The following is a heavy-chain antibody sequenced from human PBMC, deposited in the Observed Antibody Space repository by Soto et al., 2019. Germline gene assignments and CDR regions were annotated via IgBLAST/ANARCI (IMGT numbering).Heavy chain of an antibody. CDR1: GFTFSSYA. J-gene: IGHJ3*02. CDR2: ISSNGGST. D-gene: IGHD2-15*01. CDR3: VKGDIVVVVAATRHAFDI. V-gene: IGHV3-64D*08. Sequence: GGSLRLSCSASGFTFSSYAMHWVRQAPGKGLEYVSAISSNGGSTYYADSVKGRFTISRDNSKNTLYLQMSSLRAEDTAVYYCVKGDIVVVVAATRHAFDIWGQGTMVTVSS.